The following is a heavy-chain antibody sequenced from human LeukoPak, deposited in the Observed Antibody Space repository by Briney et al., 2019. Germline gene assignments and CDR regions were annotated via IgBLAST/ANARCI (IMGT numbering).Heavy chain of an antibody. CDR3: ARHRPAKHYYDSSAYSPFDY. J-gene: IGHJ4*02. V-gene: IGHV1-69*01. Sequence: SVKVSCKASGGTFSSYGISWVRQAPGQGLEWMGGIIPIFGTANYAQKFQGRVTITADESTSTAYMELSSLRSEDTAVYYCARHRPAKHYYDSSAYSPFDYWGQGTLVTVSS. CDR2: IIPIFGTA. CDR1: GGTFSSYG. D-gene: IGHD3-22*01.